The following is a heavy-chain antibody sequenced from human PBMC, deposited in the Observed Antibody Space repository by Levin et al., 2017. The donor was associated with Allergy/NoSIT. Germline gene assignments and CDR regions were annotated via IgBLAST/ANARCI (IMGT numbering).Heavy chain of an antibody. CDR1: GGSITSHY. J-gene: IGHJ5*02. D-gene: IGHD3-22*01. CDR3: ASIVAAGPYWFDP. CDR2: ISYTGRI. Sequence: SETLSLTCTVSGGSITSHYWSWIRQPPGKGLEWIGYISYTGRINYNPSLKSRVTISLDTSKNQFALNLRSVTAADTAVYYCASIVAAGPYWFDPWGQGTLVTVSS. V-gene: IGHV4-59*08.